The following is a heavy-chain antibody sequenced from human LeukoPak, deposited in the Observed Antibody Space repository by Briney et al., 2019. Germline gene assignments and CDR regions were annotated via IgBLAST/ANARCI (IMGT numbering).Heavy chain of an antibody. D-gene: IGHD1-26*01. V-gene: IGHV4-59*01. Sequence: SETLSLTCTVSGGSISSYYWSWIRQPPGKGLEWIGYIYYSGSTNYNPSLKSRVTISVDTSKNQFSLKLSSVTAADTAVYYCARDVGPLGPWGYYYGMDVWAKGPRSPSP. CDR1: GGSISSYY. CDR3: ARDVGPLGPWGYYYGMDV. CDR2: IYYSGST. J-gene: IGHJ6*02.